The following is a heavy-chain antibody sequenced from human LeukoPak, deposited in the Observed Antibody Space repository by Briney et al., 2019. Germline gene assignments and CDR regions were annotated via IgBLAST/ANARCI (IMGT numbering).Heavy chain of an antibody. J-gene: IGHJ6*02. Sequence: PGGSLRLSCAASGFTFSNYAMHWVRQAPGKGLEWVAVISYDGSNKYYADSVKGRFTISRDNSKNTLNLQMNSLRAEDTAVCYCARDGIASRYYFYDMDVWGQGTTVTVSS. CDR2: ISYDGSNK. CDR1: GFTFSNYA. CDR3: ARDGIASRYYFYDMDV. V-gene: IGHV3-30-3*01. D-gene: IGHD3-3*02.